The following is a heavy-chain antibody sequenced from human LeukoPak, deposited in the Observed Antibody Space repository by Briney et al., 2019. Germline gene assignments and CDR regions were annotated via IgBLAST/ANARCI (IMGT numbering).Heavy chain of an antibody. CDR2: INHSGST. V-gene: IGHV4-34*01. CDR3: ARGFGARDY. Sequence: PSETLSLTWAVYGGSLRGYYWSWLRQPPGKGLEWIGEINHSGSTNYNPSLKSRVTISVDTSKNQFSLKLSSETAADTAVYYCARGFGARDYWGQGSLVTVSS. D-gene: IGHD1-26*01. CDR1: GGSLRGYY. J-gene: IGHJ4*02.